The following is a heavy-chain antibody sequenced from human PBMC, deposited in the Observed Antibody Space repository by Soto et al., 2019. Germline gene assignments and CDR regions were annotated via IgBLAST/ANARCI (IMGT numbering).Heavy chain of an antibody. J-gene: IGHJ6*02. CDR1: GFTFSSYE. Sequence: EVQLVESGGDLVQPGGSLRLSCAASGFTFSSYEMLWVRQAPGKGLEGVSYISGRGSTIYYADSVKGRFTISRDNAKNSLYLQMNSLRAEDTAVYYCARVPPNFYYYGMDVWGQGTTVTVSS. CDR3: ARVPPNFYYYGMDV. V-gene: IGHV3-48*03. CDR2: ISGRGSTI.